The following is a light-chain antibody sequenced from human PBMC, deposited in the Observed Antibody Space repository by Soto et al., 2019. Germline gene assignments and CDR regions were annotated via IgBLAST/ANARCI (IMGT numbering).Light chain of an antibody. Sequence: QSVLTQPASVSGSPGQSITISCTETSSDIGGYNYVYWYQQHPGKAPKVMIYEVSHRPSGVSNRFSGSKSGNTASLTISGLQAEDEADYFCSSYTTNTPVVFGGGTKLIVL. V-gene: IGLV2-14*01. CDR2: EVS. CDR3: SSYTTNTPVV. J-gene: IGLJ2*01. CDR1: SSDIGGYNY.